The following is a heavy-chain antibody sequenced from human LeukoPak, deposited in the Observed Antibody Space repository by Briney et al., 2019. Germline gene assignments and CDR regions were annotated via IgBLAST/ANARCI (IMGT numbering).Heavy chain of an antibody. CDR2: ISYDGSNK. D-gene: IGHD3-10*01. CDR1: GFTFSSYG. J-gene: IGHJ5*02. Sequence: GRSLRLSCAASGFTFSSYGMHWVRQAPGKGLEWVAVISYDGSNKYYADSVKGRFTISRDNSKNTLYLQMNSLRAEDTAVYYCAKGSEFDPWSQGTLVTVSS. CDR3: AKGSEFDP. V-gene: IGHV3-30*18.